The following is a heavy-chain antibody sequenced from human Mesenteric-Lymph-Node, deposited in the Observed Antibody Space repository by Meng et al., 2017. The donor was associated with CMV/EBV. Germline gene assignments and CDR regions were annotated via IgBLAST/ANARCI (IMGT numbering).Heavy chain of an antibody. CDR3: AIPPQPYYYYGMDV. V-gene: IGHV1-46*01. CDR2: INPSGGST. D-gene: IGHD2-2*01. Sequence: ASVKVSCKASGYTFIDYYIHWVRQAPGQGLEWMGLINPSGGSTTYAQRFQGRVTMTRDTSTSTVYMELSSLRSDDTAVYYCAIPPQPYYYYGMDVWGQGTTVIVSS. CDR1: GYTFIDYY. J-gene: IGHJ6*02.